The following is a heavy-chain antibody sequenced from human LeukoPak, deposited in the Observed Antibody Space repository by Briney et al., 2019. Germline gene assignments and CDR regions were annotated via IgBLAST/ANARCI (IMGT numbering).Heavy chain of an antibody. Sequence: NPSETLSLTCTVSGTSISSGAYSWSWGRQHPGKGLEWIAYIYYSGNTYYNPSLKRRVTISVDTSKNQFSLKLSSVTAADTAVYYCARTITIFGALGYFDYWGQGTLVTVSS. CDR2: IYYSGNT. D-gene: IGHD3-3*01. CDR1: GTSISSGAYS. CDR3: ARTITIFGALGYFDY. J-gene: IGHJ4*02. V-gene: IGHV4-31*03.